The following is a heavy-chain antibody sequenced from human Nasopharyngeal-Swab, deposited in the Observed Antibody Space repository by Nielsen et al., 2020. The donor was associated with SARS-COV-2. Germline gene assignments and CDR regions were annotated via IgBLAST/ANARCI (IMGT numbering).Heavy chain of an antibody. Sequence: ASVQVSCKASGYTFTDYYMHWVRQAPGQGLEWMGRINPNSGDTNYAQNFQGRVTMTRDTSIKPAYMELGSLRSDDTAVYYCARDDGDVPGVTGSGPPGGFWGQGTLVTVSS. CDR3: ARDDGDVPGVTGSGPPGGF. D-gene: IGHD2-8*01. V-gene: IGHV1-2*06. CDR2: INPNSGDT. J-gene: IGHJ4*02. CDR1: GYTFTDYY.